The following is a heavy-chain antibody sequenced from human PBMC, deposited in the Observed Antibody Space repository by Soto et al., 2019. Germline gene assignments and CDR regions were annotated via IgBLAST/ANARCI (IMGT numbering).Heavy chain of an antibody. CDR2: IRSKANSYAT. V-gene: IGHV3-73*01. D-gene: IGHD6-13*01. CDR3: TRPIVAAGMGFDY. Sequence: LRLSCAASGFTFSGSAMHWVRQASGKGLEWVGRIRSKANSYATAYAASVKGRFTISRDDSKNTAYLQMNSLKTEDTAVYYCTRPIVAAGMGFDYWGQGTLVTVSS. J-gene: IGHJ4*02. CDR1: GFTFSGSA.